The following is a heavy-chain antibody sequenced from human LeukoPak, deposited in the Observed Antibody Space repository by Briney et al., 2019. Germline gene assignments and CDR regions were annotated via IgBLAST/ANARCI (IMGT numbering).Heavy chain of an antibody. Sequence: PGGSLRLSCAASGFTFSSYWMSWVRQAPGKGLEWVANIKQDGSEKYYVDSVKGRFTISRDNAKNSLYLQMNSLRAEDTAVYYCARQHDYVWGSYRSPMDVWGKGTTVTISS. D-gene: IGHD3-16*02. CDR2: IKQDGSEK. J-gene: IGHJ6*03. V-gene: IGHV3-7*01. CDR3: ARQHDYVWGSYRSPMDV. CDR1: GFTFSSYW.